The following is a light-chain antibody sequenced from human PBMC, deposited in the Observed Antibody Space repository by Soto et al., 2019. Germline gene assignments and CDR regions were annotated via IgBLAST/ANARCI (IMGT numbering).Light chain of an antibody. V-gene: IGLV2-8*01. CDR3: SSYADKNSLV. CDR2: QVS. Sequence: QSALTQPPSASGSPGQSVTISCTGTSSDVGRYIYVSWYQHHPGKAPKLIIHQVSKRPSGVPDRFSGSKSGNTASLTVSGLQAEDEADYYCSSYADKNSLVFGGGTKLTV. J-gene: IGLJ2*01. CDR1: SSDVGRYIY.